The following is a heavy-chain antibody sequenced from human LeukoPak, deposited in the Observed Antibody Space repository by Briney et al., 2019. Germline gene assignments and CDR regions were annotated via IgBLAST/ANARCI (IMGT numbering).Heavy chain of an antibody. CDR2: ISGSGGST. CDR3: AKGDYYDSSGYYYDYFDY. CDR1: GFTFSSYA. D-gene: IGHD3-22*01. Sequence: TGGSLRLSCAASGFTFSSYAMSWVRQAPGKGLEWVSAISGSGGSTHYADSVKGRFTISRDNSKNTLYLQMNSLRAEDTAVYYCAKGDYYDSSGYYYDYFDYWGQGTLVTVSS. J-gene: IGHJ4*02. V-gene: IGHV3-23*01.